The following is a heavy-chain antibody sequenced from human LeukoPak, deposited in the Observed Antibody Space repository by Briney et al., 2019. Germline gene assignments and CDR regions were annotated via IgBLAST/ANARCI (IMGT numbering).Heavy chain of an antibody. CDR1: GGSFSGYY. D-gene: IGHD6-19*01. V-gene: IGHV4-34*01. Sequence: TSETLSLTCAVYGGSFSGYYWSWIRQPPGKGLEWIGEINHSGSTNYNPSLKSRVTISVDTSKNQFSLKLSSVTAADTAVYYCARGSSGWYTIRYYFDYWGQGTLVTVSS. CDR2: INHSGST. J-gene: IGHJ4*02. CDR3: ARGSSGWYTIRYYFDY.